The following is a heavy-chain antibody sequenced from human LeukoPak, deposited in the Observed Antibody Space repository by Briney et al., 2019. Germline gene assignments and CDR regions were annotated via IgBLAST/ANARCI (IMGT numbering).Heavy chain of an antibody. CDR3: ARALGDYDAFDI. CDR2: ISGSGGST. CDR1: GFTFSSYA. J-gene: IGHJ3*02. D-gene: IGHD3-10*01. V-gene: IGHV3-23*01. Sequence: GGSLRLSCAASGFTFSSYAMSWVRQAPGKGLEWVSAISGSGGSTYYADSVRGRFTISRDNAKNSLYLQMNSLRAEDTAVYYCARALGDYDAFDIWGQGTMVTVSS.